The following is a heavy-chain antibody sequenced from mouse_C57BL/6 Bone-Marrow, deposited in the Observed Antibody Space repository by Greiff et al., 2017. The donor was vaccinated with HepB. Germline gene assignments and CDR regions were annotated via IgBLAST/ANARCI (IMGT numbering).Heavy chain of an antibody. J-gene: IGHJ4*01. V-gene: IGHV5-17*01. CDR3: ARRQDYASYAMDY. D-gene: IGHD2-4*01. Sequence: EVKVVESGGGLVKPGGSLKLSCAASGFTFSDYGMHWVRQAPEKGLEWVAYISSGSSTIYYADTVKGRFTISRDNAKNTLFLQMTSLQSEDTAMYYCARRQDYASYAMDYWGQGTSVTVSS. CDR1: GFTFSDYG. CDR2: ISSGSSTI.